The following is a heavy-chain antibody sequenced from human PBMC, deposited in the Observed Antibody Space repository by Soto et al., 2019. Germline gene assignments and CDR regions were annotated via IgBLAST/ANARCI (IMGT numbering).Heavy chain of an antibody. V-gene: IGHV4-61*01. Sequence: LSLTCSVSGASVSSGSFYWSWIRQPPGKGLEWIGFIYNNETFNYNPSLKSRVTLSVDTSKHQFSLKLSSVTAADTAVYYCARVTIRYSSSHNFDSWGQGALVTVSS. CDR1: GASVSSGSFY. CDR2: IYNNETF. J-gene: IGHJ4*02. CDR3: ARVTIRYSSSHNFDS. D-gene: IGHD6-19*01.